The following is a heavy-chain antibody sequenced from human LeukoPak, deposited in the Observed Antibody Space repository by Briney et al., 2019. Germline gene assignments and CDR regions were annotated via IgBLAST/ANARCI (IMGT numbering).Heavy chain of an antibody. D-gene: IGHD6-13*01. Sequence: PSETLSLTCAVYGGSFSGYCWSWIRQPQGKGLEWIGEINHSGSTNYNPSLNRRVTISVDTSKNQFSLKLSSVTAADTGVYYCARGGSSWFSYWFDHWGQGTLVTVSS. V-gene: IGHV4-34*01. CDR3: ARGGSSWFSYWFDH. CDR2: INHSGST. J-gene: IGHJ5*02. CDR1: GGSFSGYC.